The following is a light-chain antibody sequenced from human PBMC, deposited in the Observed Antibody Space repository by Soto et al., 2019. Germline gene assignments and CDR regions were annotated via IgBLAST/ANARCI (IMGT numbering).Light chain of an antibody. CDR2: SNN. CDR1: SSNIGAGYD. J-gene: IGLJ1*01. Sequence: QSVLTQPTSVPGAPGQRVTISCTGSSSNIGAGYDVHWYQRLPGTAPKVLIYSNNNRPSGVPDRFSGSKSGTSASLAITGLQAEDEADYYCQSYDSSLSGSYVFGTGTKVTVL. CDR3: QSYDSSLSGSYV. V-gene: IGLV1-40*01.